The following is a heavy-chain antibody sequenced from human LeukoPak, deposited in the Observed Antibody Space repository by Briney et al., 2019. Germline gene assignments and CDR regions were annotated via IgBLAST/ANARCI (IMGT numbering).Heavy chain of an antibody. J-gene: IGHJ3*02. Sequence: PSETLSLTCTVSGGFINSYYWSWIRQPPGKGLEWIGYIYYSGSTNYNPSLTSRVTISVDRTKNQFSLKLSSVTAADMAVYYCARRAADDAFDIWGQGTMVTVSS. V-gene: IGHV4-59*08. CDR2: IYYSGST. CDR3: ARRAADDAFDI. CDR1: GGFINSYY.